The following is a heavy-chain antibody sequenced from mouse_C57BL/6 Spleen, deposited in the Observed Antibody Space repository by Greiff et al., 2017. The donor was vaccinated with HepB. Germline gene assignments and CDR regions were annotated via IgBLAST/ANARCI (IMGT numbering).Heavy chain of an antibody. V-gene: IGHV1-53*01. CDR3: ARSPGYYGSSPWYFDV. CDR2: INPSNGGT. Sequence: QVQLQQPGTELVKPGASVKLSCKASGYTFTSYWMHWVKQRPGQGLEWIGNINPSNGGTNYNEKFKSKATLTVDKSSSTAYMQLSSLTSEDSAVYYCARSPGYYGSSPWYFDVWGTGTTVTVSS. CDR1: GYTFTSYW. J-gene: IGHJ1*03. D-gene: IGHD1-1*01.